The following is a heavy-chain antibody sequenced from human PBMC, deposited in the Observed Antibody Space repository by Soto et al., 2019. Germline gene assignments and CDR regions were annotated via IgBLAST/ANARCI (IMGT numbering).Heavy chain of an antibody. Sequence: SETLSLTCAVYGVSFSDYYWSWIRQPPGKGLEWIGEIYYSGSTYYNPSLKSRVTISVDTSKNQFSLKLSSVTAADTAVYYCARDVAAVGNWFDPWGQGTLVTVSS. CDR2: IYYSGST. J-gene: IGHJ5*02. CDR3: ARDVAAVGNWFDP. V-gene: IGHV4-34*09. CDR1: GVSFSDYY. D-gene: IGHD6-13*01.